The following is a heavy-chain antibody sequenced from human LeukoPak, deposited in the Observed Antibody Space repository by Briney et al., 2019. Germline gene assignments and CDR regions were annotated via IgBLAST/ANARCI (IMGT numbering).Heavy chain of an antibody. D-gene: IGHD3-10*01. CDR2: IYYSGST. V-gene: IGHV4-59*01. Sequence: SETLSLTCTVSGGSISSYYWSWIRQPPGKGLEWIGYIYYSGSTNYNPSLKSRVTISVDTSKNQFSLKLSSVTAADTAVYCCARATEYYGSGSLIDYWGQGTLVTVSS. J-gene: IGHJ4*02. CDR1: GGSISSYY. CDR3: ARATEYYGSGSLIDY.